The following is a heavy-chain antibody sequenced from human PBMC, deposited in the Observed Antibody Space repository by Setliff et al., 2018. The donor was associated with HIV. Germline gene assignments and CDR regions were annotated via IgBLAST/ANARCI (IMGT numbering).Heavy chain of an antibody. V-gene: IGHV4-59*01. Sequence: SETLSLTCTVSGGSISNYYWSWVRQPPGKGLEWIGYIYSSGSTNYNPSFKSRVTISVDTSKSQFSLKLSSVTAADTAVYYCARAGGHSSPLGYWGQGTLVTVSS. D-gene: IGHD6-13*01. CDR2: IYSSGST. CDR1: GGSISNYY. J-gene: IGHJ4*02. CDR3: ARAGGHSSPLGY.